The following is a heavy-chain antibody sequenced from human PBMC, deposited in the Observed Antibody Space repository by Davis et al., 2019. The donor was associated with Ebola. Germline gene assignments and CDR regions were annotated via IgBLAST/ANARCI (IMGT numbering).Heavy chain of an antibody. CDR2: IYTGDSDT. V-gene: IGHV5-51*01. Sequence: GESLKISCKDSGNSFNSHWIGWVRQMPGKALEWMGIIYTGDSDTRYNPSFRGQVTISADESNKTAFVQWSRLKASDTAMHYCARDGPSAWNTAQYFQHWGQGTLVTVSS. D-gene: IGHD1/OR15-1a*01. CDR1: GNSFNSHW. J-gene: IGHJ1*01. CDR3: ARDGPSAWNTAQYFQH.